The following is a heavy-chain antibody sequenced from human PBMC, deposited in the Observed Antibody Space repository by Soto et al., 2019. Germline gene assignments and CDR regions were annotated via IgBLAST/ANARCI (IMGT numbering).Heavy chain of an antibody. V-gene: IGHV4-59*01. CDR3: SIGGHYYHSIF. Sequence: SETLSLTCSVSGGSISSYYWGWIRQPPGKGLEWIGYISYTGSTDYSPSLKSRVTISVDTSKNQFSLKVPSVTAADTAIYYCSIGGHYYHSIFWGPGTLVTVSS. CDR2: ISYTGST. J-gene: IGHJ4*02. CDR1: GGSISSYY. D-gene: IGHD3-22*01.